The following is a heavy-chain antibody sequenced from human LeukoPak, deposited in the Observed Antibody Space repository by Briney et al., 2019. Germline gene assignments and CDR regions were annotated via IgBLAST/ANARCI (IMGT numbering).Heavy chain of an antibody. J-gene: IGHJ5*01. CDR1: GFTFSDYY. V-gene: IGHV3-11*01. CDR3: ARHWSSCPYSSSFDP. D-gene: IGHD3-3*01. Sequence: GGSLRLSCAASGFTFSDYYMSWIRQAPGKGLEWVSYISSSGSTIYYADSVKGRFTISRDNAKNSLYLQMNSLRAEDTAVYYCARHWSSCPYSSSFDPWGQGTPVTVSS. CDR2: ISSSGSTI.